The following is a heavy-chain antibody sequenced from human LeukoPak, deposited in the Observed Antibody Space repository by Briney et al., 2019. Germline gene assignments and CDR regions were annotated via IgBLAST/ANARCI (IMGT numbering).Heavy chain of an antibody. V-gene: IGHV3-23*01. Sequence: GGSLRLSCAASGFTFSSYAMSWVRQAPGKGLEWVSVMNGSGDYTYYTDSVKGRFTISRDNSKNTLYLQMNSLRAEDTAVYYCAKDRGYCSSTSCYFDYWGQGTLVTVSS. J-gene: IGHJ4*02. CDR3: AKDRGYCSSTSCYFDY. CDR2: MNGSGDYT. CDR1: GFTFSSYA. D-gene: IGHD2-2*01.